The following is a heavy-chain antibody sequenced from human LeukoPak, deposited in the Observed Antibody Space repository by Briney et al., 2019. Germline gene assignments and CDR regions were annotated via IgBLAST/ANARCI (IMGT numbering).Heavy chain of an antibody. D-gene: IGHD3-10*02. V-gene: IGHV3-7*05. CDR3: ARDLHYYVAMDV. J-gene: IGHJ6*02. Sequence: GGSLRLSCAASGFNLNSYWISWVRQAPGKGLEWLANINQDGSEKYYVDSVKGRFTISRDNAKNSLYLQMNSLRAEDTALYYCARDLHYYVAMDVWGQGTTVTVSS. CDR2: INQDGSEK. CDR1: GFNLNSYW.